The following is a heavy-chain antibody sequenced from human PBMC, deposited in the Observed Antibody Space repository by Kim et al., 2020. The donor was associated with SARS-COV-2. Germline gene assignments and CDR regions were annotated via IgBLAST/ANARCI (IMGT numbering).Heavy chain of an antibody. CDR1: GDSVSRNSAA. Sequence: SQTLSLTCAISGDSVSRNSAAWNWIRQSPSRGLEWLGRTCYRSKWYNDYAVSVKSRITINPDTSKNQFSLQLNSVTPEDTAVYYCARGHYDILTGYFFLFDDWGQGTLVTVSS. CDR2: TCYRSKWYN. D-gene: IGHD3-9*01. J-gene: IGHJ4*02. V-gene: IGHV6-1*01. CDR3: ARGHYDILTGYFFLFDD.